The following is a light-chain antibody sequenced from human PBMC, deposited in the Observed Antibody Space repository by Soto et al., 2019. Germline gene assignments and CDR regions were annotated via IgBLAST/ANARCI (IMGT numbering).Light chain of an antibody. CDR3: QQRSDWPPSLT. V-gene: IGKV3-11*01. CDR2: AAS. J-gene: IGKJ4*01. CDR1: QSVSSS. Sequence: EIVLTQSPATLSLSPGERATLSCRASQSVSSSLAWYQQKPGQAPRLLIYAASNRATGIPTRFSGSGSGTDFTHTISSLEPEDFGVYYCQQRSDWPPSLTFGGGTKVDIK.